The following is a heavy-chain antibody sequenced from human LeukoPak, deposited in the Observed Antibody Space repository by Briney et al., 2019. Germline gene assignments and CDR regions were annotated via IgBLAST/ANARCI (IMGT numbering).Heavy chain of an antibody. CDR2: ISAYNGNT. CDR3: ARDKGGNDYDFWSGYYTNY. CDR1: GYTFTSYG. Sequence: GASVKVSCKASGYTFTSYGISWVRQAPGQGLEWMGWISAYNGNTNYAQKLQGRVTMTTDTSTSTAYMELRSLRSDDTAVYYCARDKGGNDYDFWSGYYTNYWGQGTLVTVSS. V-gene: IGHV1-18*01. D-gene: IGHD3-3*01. J-gene: IGHJ4*02.